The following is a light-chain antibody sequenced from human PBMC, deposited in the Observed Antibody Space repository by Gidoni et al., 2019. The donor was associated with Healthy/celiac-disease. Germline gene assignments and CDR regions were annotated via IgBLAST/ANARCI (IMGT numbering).Light chain of an antibody. V-gene: IGLV3-1*01. Sequence: SYELTQPPSVSVSPGQTASITCSGDKLGDKYACWYQQKPGQSPVLVIYQDSKRPSGIHERFSGSNSGNTDTLTISGTQAMDESDYYCQAWDSSTRVFGGGTKLTVL. CDR3: QAWDSSTRV. J-gene: IGLJ3*02. CDR2: QDS. CDR1: KLGDKY.